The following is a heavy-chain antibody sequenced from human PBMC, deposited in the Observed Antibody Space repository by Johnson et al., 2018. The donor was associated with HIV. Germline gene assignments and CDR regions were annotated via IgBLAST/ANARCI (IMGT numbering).Heavy chain of an antibody. D-gene: IGHD2-21*02. Sequence: QVQLVESGGGVVQPGRSLRLSCAASEFTLSNYGIHWVRQAPGKGLEWLSLISYDGSNTYYADSVRGRFTLSRDNSKKTVYLQMNSLRAEDTALYYCARDGGAYCGGDCFSDAFDLWGQGTMVTVSS. J-gene: IGHJ3*01. CDR2: ISYDGSNT. CDR1: EFTLSNYG. CDR3: ARDGGAYCGGDCFSDAFDL. V-gene: IGHV3-30*03.